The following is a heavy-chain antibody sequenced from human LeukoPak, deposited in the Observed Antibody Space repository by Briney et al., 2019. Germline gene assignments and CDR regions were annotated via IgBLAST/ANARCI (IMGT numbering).Heavy chain of an antibody. V-gene: IGHV4-59*12. J-gene: IGHJ5*02. CDR2: IYYSGST. CDR1: GGSFSGYY. D-gene: IGHD3-10*01. Sequence: SETLSLTCAVYGGSFSGYYWSWIRQPPGKGLEWIGYIYYSGSTNYNPSLKSRVTISVDTSKNQFSLKLSSVTALDTAVYYCARTYSYAYNWFDPWGQGTLVTVSS. CDR3: ARTYSYAYNWFDP.